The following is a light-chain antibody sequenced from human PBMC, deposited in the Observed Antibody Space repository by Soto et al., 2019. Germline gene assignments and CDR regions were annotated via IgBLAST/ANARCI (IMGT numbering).Light chain of an antibody. CDR2: GAS. Sequence: EIVLTQSPGTLSLSPGQRATLSCRASESISRDYLAWYQQRLGQAPRLLIYGASSGATGIPDRFSGSGSGTDFTLTITRLEPEDFAVFYCQQYGTSEIIFGQGTRLEIK. CDR3: QQYGTSEII. J-gene: IGKJ5*01. CDR1: ESISRDY. V-gene: IGKV3-20*01.